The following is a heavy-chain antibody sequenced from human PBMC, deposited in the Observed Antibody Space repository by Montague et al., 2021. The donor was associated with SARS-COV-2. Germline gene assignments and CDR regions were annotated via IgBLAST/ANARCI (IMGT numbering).Heavy chain of an antibody. CDR1: GDSIISTTYY. J-gene: IGHJ4*02. V-gene: IGHV4-39*01. CDR2: TYYSGNT. CDR3: ARQNSKSYGSGNSFDY. Sequence: SETLSLTCTVSGDSIISTTYYWGWIRQPPGKGLEWIGSTYYSGNTYFNPSLKSRLTISVDTSKNQFSLKLSSVTAADTAVYYCARQNSKSYGSGNSFDYWGQGTLVTVSS. D-gene: IGHD3-10*01.